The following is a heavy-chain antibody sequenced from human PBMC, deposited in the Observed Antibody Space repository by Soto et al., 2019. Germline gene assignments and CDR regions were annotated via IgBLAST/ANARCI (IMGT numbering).Heavy chain of an antibody. CDR1: GGSISSSSYY. CDR2: IYYSGST. D-gene: IGHD4-4*01. CDR3: ARVGGDYSNSYYMDV. J-gene: IGHJ6*03. V-gene: IGHV4-39*01. Sequence: SETLSLTCTVSGGSISSSSYYWGWIRQPPGKGLEWIGSIYYSGSTYYNPSLKSRVTISVDTSKNQFSLKLSSVTAADTAVYYCARVGGDYSNSYYMDVWGKGTTVTVSS.